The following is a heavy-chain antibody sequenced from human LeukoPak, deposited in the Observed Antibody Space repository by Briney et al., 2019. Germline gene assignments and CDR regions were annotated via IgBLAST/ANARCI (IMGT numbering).Heavy chain of an antibody. CDR3: TRYRVGATTGFDY. CDR2: IRNKGNSVST. CDR1: GFTCSDHH. V-gene: IGHV3-72*01. Sequence: PGGSLRLSCAVSGFTCSDHHMDWVRKAPGKRLEWVGRIRNKGNSVSTEYAASVKGRFSISRDDSKNSVYLQMNSLKTEDTAVYYCTRYRVGATTGFDYWGQGTLVTVSS. J-gene: IGHJ4*02. D-gene: IGHD1-26*01.